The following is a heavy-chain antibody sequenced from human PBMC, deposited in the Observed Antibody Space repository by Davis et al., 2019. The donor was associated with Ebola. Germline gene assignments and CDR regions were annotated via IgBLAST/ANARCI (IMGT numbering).Heavy chain of an antibody. CDR2: TSHNERER. CDR3: AKSSKDYNILTGLFDP. V-gene: IGHV3-30-3*02. CDR1: GFTFSNHA. J-gene: IGHJ5*02. Sequence: GESLKISCVASGFTFSNHAMHWVRQAPGKGLEWVAVTSHNERERFYGESVQGRFTISRDNSRNTLYLQMNSLRAEDTAVYYCAKSSKDYNILTGLFDPWGQGTLVTVSS. D-gene: IGHD3-9*01.